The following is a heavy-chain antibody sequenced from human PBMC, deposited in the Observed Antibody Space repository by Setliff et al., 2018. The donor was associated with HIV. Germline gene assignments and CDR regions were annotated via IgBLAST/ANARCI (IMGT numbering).Heavy chain of an antibody. CDR1: GYSFPNDW. J-gene: IGHJ6*03. D-gene: IGHD3-9*01. Sequence: GESLTISCKASGYSFPNDWIGWVRQKPGKGLEWVAIIFPRDSETRYSPSFEGQVTISVDRSLNTVYLQWSRLRASDSAIYYCTRHPLRPGIAGYFYFVDVWGTGTTVTVSS. V-gene: IGHV5-51*01. CDR2: IFPRDSET. CDR3: TRHPLRPGIAGYFYFVDV.